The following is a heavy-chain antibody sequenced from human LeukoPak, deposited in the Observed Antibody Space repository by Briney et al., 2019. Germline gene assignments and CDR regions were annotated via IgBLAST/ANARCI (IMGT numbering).Heavy chain of an antibody. J-gene: IGHJ3*02. CDR3: ARDSGYCSSTSCPRGAFDI. V-gene: IGHV3-48*01. CDR2: ISRSGTVI. CDR1: GFTFNSES. Sequence: PGESLRLSCEVSGFTFNSESMNWVRQAPGKGLEWVAYISRSGTVIFYADSVRGRFTVSRDNAKNSLYLQMNSLRAEDTAVYYCARDSGYCSSTSCPRGAFDIWGQGTMVTVSS. D-gene: IGHD2-2*01.